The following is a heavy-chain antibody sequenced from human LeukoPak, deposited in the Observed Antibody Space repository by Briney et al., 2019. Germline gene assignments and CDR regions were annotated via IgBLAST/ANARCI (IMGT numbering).Heavy chain of an antibody. J-gene: IGHJ4*02. CDR2: ISSSGST. CDR3: ARESPASGSSQFDY. Sequence: SETLSLTCTVSGDSISSGDYYWSWIRQPAGKGLEWIGRISSSGSTNYNPSLKSRVTISVDTSKNRFSLKLSSVTAADTAVYYCARESPASGSSQFDYWGQGTLVTVSS. V-gene: IGHV4-61*02. CDR1: GDSISSGDYY. D-gene: IGHD1-26*01.